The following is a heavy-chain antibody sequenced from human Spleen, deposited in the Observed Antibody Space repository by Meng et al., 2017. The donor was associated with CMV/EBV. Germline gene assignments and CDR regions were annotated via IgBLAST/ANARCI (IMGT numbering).Heavy chain of an antibody. CDR3: ARLSGYCSSTICYFGGMDV. D-gene: IGHD2-2*01. J-gene: IGHJ6*02. CDR2: ISSSSSYI. CDR1: GFTFSSYS. V-gene: IGHV3-21*01. Sequence: GESLKISCAASGFTFSSYSMNWVRQAPGKGLEWVSSISSSSSYIYYADSEKGRFTISRDNAKNSLYLQMNILRAEYTAVYYCARLSGYCSSTICYFGGMDVWGQGTTVTVSS.